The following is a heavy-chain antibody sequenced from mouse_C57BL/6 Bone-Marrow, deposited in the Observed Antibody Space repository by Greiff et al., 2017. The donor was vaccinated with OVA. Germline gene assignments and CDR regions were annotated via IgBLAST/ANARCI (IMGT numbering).Heavy chain of an antibody. CDR1: GYTFTSYW. CDR2: IDPSDSYT. V-gene: IGHV1-69*01. J-gene: IGHJ4*01. D-gene: IGHD2-12*01. CDR3: AREDSYYRDYYAMDY. Sequence: VQLQQPGAELVMPGASVKLSCKASGYTFTSYWMHWVKQRPGQGLEWIGEIDPSDSYTNYNQKFKGKSTLTVDKSSSTAYMQLSSLTSEDSAVYYCAREDSYYRDYYAMDYWGQGTSVTVSS.